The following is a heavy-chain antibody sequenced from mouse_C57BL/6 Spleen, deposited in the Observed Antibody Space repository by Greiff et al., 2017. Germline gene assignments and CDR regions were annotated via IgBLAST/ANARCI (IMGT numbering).Heavy chain of an antibody. D-gene: IGHD1-1*01. V-gene: IGHV1-82*01. CDR1: GYAFSSSW. Sequence: QVHVKQPGPELVKPGASVKISCKASGYAFSSSWMNWVKQRPGKGLEWIGRIYPGDGDTNYNGKFKGKATLTADKSSSTAYMQLSSLTSEDSAVYFCARAYYGSRTRAMDYWGQGASVTV. CDR3: ARAYYGSRTRAMDY. J-gene: IGHJ4*01. CDR2: IYPGDGDT.